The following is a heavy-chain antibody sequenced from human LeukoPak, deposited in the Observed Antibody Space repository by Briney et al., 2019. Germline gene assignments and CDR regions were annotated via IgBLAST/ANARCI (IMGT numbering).Heavy chain of an antibody. J-gene: IGHJ4*02. CDR2: INRYGDST. D-gene: IGHD2-15*01. V-gene: IGHV3-64*01. CDR3: ARARRDCSGGSCYSYYFDF. CDR1: GFTFSSYA. Sequence: GGSLRLSCAASGFTFSSYAIHWVRQAPGKGLEFVSAINRYGDSTYYANSVKGRFTISRDDSKNTVYLQMGSLRAEDMAVYYCARARRDCSGGSCYSYYFDFWGQGTLVTVSS.